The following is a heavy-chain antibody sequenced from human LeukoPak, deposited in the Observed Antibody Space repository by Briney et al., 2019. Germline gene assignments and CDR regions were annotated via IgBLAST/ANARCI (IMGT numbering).Heavy chain of an antibody. V-gene: IGHV1-8*01. Sequence: ASVKVSCKASGYTFTSYDINWVRQATGQGLEWMGWMNPNSGNTGYAQKFQGRVTMTRDTSTNTVHMEVYSLRSEDTAVYYCAXXVXXSSSVPVGPVDHWGQGTLVTVSS. CDR1: GYTFTSYD. J-gene: IGHJ4*02. CDR2: MNPNSGNT. CDR3: AXXVXXSSSVPVGPVDH. D-gene: IGHD6-6*01.